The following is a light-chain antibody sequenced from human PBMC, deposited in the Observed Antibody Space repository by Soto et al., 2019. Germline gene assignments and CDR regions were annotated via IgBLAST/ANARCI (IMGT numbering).Light chain of an antibody. Sequence: QSVLTQPPSASGTPGQRVTISCSGGTSNIGSNTVNWYQLLPGTAPKLLIYSNDQRPSGVPDRFSGSKSGPSASLAISGLQSEDEADYYCAAWDDSLTGWVFGGGTKLTVL. CDR2: SND. J-gene: IGLJ3*02. CDR3: AAWDDSLTGWV. V-gene: IGLV1-44*01. CDR1: TSNIGSNT.